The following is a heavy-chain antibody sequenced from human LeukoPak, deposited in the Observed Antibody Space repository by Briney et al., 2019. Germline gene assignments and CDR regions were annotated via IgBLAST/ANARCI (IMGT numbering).Heavy chain of an antibody. CDR1: GGSISSSSYY. D-gene: IGHD2-15*01. J-gene: IGHJ4*02. V-gene: IGHV4-39*01. CDR3: ARQGGSLDY. Sequence: SETLSLTCTVSGGSISSSSYYWGWVRQPPGKGLEWIGSIYYSGSTYYNPSLKSRVTISVDTSKNQFSLKLSSVTAADTAVYYCARQGGSLDYWGQGTLVTVSS. CDR2: IYYSGST.